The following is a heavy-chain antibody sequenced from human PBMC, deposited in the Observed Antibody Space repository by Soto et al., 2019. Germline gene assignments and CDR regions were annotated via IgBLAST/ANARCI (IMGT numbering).Heavy chain of an antibody. Sequence: GGTLRPSGGACGFTYGGYSMKWGRQVAGKWRGRVGSSTSSSSYIDYADSVKGRFTISRDNAENSLYLQMNSLRAQDTPVYYCARERFHRGDILTGYYIGGYYYGMDVWGQGTTVPVYS. J-gene: IGHJ6*02. CDR1: GFTYGGYS. CDR2: STSSSSYI. CDR3: ARERFHRGDILTGYYIGGYYYGMDV. D-gene: IGHD3-9*01. V-gene: IGHV3-21*01.